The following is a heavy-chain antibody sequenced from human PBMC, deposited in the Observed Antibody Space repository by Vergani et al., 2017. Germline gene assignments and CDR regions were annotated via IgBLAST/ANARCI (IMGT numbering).Heavy chain of an antibody. D-gene: IGHD2-15*01. CDR1: GFTVSSNY. CDR2: IYSGGST. V-gene: IGHV3-66*02. CDR3: ARVGYCSGGSCDYYYYYGMDV. Sequence: VQLVESGGGLVQPGGSLRLSCAASGFTVSSNYMSWVRQAPGKGLEWVSVIYSGGSTYYADSVKGRFTITRDNSKNTLYLQMNSLRAEDTAVYYCARVGYCSGGSCDYYYYYGMDVWSQGTTVTVSS. J-gene: IGHJ6*02.